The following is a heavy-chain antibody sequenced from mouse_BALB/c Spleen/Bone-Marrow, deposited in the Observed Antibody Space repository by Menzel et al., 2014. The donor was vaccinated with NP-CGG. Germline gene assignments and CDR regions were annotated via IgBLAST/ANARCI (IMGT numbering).Heavy chain of an antibody. CDR2: IYPGNSDT. CDR3: TTIARSDFDY. CDR1: GYTFSNYW. V-gene: IGHV1-5*01. J-gene: IGHJ2*01. Sequence: SGTVLARPGAAVKMSCKASGYTFSNYWMHWVKQRPGQGLEWIGTIYPGNSDTTYNQKFKGKAKLTAVTSTSTAYMELSSLTNEDSAVYYCTTIARSDFDYWGQGTTLTVSS.